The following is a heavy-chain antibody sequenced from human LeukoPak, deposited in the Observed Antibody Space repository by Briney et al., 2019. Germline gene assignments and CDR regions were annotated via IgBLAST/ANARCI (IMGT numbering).Heavy chain of an antibody. Sequence: SETPSLTCTVSGVSISSGGSYWNWIRQPPGRGLEWIANIYYSGSAYYSPSLKSRVTVSIDTSKNQFSLKLNSVTAADTAVYYCARQSTIAAARIDPWGQGTLVTVSS. CDR2: IYYSGSA. D-gene: IGHD6-25*01. J-gene: IGHJ5*02. CDR3: ARQSTIAAARIDP. V-gene: IGHV4-39*01. CDR1: GVSISSGGSY.